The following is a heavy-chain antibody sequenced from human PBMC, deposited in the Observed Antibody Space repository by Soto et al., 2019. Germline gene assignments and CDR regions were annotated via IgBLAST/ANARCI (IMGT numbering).Heavy chain of an antibody. CDR3: ARDGGSYNWNQAYYYYGMDS. D-gene: IGHD1-20*01. CDR2: IIPIFGTA. J-gene: IGHJ6*02. V-gene: IGHV1-69*06. CDR1: GGTFSSYA. Sequence: QVQLVQSGAEVKKPGSSVKVSCKASGGTFSSYAISWVRQAPGQGLEWMGGIIPIFGTANYAQKFQGRVTITAEKSTSTAYMEVSSLRSEDTAVYYCARDGGSYNWNQAYYYYGMDSWGQGTTVTVSS.